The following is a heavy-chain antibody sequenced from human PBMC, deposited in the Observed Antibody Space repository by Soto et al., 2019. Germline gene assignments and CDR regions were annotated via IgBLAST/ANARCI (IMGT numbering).Heavy chain of an antibody. CDR1: GFTFSPFW. J-gene: IGHJ4*02. D-gene: IGHD4-4*01. CDR3: ARGSNHFDY. Sequence: EVQLVESGGGLVQPGGSLRLSCAASGFTFSPFWMHWVRQVPWKGPVWVSRINSDGNSTSYADSVKGRFTISRDNAKNTLYLQMNRLRAEDTAVYYCARGSNHFDYWGQGTLVTVSS. CDR2: INSDGNST. V-gene: IGHV3-74*01.